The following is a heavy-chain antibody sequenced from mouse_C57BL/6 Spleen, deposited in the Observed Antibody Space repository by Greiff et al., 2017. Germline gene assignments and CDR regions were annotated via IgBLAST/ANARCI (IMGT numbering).Heavy chain of an antibody. CDR3: AKKGNLDY. D-gene: IGHD2-1*01. V-gene: IGHV1-26*01. J-gene: IGHJ2*01. CDR1: GYTFTDYY. Sequence: VQLQQSGPELVKPGASVKISCKASGYTFTDYYMNWVRQSPGKSLEWIGDINPNNGGTSYNQKFKGKATLTVDKSSSTAYMELRSLTSEDSAVYYCAKKGNLDYWGQGTTLTVSS. CDR2: INPNNGGT.